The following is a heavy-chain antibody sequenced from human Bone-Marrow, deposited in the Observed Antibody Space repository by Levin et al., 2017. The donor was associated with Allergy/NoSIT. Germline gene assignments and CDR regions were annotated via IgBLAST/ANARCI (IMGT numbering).Heavy chain of an antibody. J-gene: IGHJ4*02. CDR1: GFTFSSYW. D-gene: IGHD4-17*01. CDR3: ARLRGYGDYSFDY. CDR2: IKQDGSET. V-gene: IGHV3-7*01. Sequence: GGSLRLSCAASGFTFSSYWMSWVRQAPGKGLEWVANIKQDGSETYYVDSVKGRFTISRDNAKNALYLQMNSLRAEDTAVYYCARLRGYGDYSFDYWGQGTLVTVSS.